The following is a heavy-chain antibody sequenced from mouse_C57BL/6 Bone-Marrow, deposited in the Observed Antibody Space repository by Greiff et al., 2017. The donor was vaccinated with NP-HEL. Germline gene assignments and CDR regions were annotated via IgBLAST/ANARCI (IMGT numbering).Heavy chain of an antibody. Sequence: EVQVVESGPGLAKPSQTLSLTCSVTGYSITSDYWNWIRKFPGNKLEYMGYISYSGSTYDNPSLKSRIPITRTTSKNQYYLQMNSVTTEDTATYYCARAHTAQATAFDYWGQGTTLTVSS. V-gene: IGHV3-8*01. CDR1: GYSITSDY. CDR2: ISYSGST. D-gene: IGHD3-2*02. J-gene: IGHJ2*01. CDR3: ARAHTAQATAFDY.